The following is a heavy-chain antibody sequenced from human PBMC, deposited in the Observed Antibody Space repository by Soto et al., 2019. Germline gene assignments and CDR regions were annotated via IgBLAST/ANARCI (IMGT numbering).Heavy chain of an antibody. CDR2: IHPSGSA. J-gene: IGHJ6*02. Sequence: QVQLQESGPGLVKPSETLSLTCSVSGGSITSHYCSWFRQPPGKGLEWIGYIHPSGSASYCNPSLKSRVAMSVDTSSNQCSLQVHSVTAADTALYYCASQGFGQLHGLVDVWGPGTTVTVSS. V-gene: IGHV4-59*08. D-gene: IGHD3-10*01. CDR3: ASQGFGQLHGLVDV. CDR1: GGSITSHY.